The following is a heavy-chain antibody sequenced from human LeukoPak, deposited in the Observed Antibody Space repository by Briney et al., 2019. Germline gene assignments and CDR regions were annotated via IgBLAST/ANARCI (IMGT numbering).Heavy chain of an antibody. CDR1: GGSISGHY. D-gene: IGHD6-13*01. CDR3: ARAPEAAAGYYFDY. Sequence: SETLSLTCTVSGGSISGHYWSWIRQPPGKGLEWIGYIYYSGSTNYNPSLKSRVTISVDTSKNRFSLKLSSVTAADTAVYYCARAPEAAAGYYFDYWGQGTLVTVSS. J-gene: IGHJ4*02. CDR2: IYYSGST. V-gene: IGHV4-59*11.